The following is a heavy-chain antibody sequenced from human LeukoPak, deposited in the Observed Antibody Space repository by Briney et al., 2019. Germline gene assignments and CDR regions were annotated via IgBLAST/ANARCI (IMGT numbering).Heavy chain of an antibody. CDR1: GFTFSSYA. CDR3: AKDLGRYRYNYFDY. CDR2: ISGSGGGT. V-gene: IGHV3-23*01. D-gene: IGHD3-16*02. Sequence: PGGSLRLSCAASGFTFSSYAMSWVRQAPEKGLEWVSTISGSGGGTYYADSVKGRFTISRDDSKNTLYLQMNSLRAEDTAVYYCAKDLGRYRYNYFDYWGQGTLVTVSS. J-gene: IGHJ4*02.